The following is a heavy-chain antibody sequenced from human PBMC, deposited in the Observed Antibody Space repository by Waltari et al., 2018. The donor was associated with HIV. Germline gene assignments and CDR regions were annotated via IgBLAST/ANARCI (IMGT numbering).Heavy chain of an antibody. CDR2: IYYSGST. CDR1: GGSISSSSYY. Sequence: CTVSGGSISSSSYYWGWIRQPPGKGLEWIGSIYYSGSTYYNPSLKSRVTISVDTSKNQFSLKLSSVTAADTAVYYCARERRPDAFDIWGQGTMVTVSS. V-gene: IGHV4-39*02. CDR3: ARERRPDAFDI. J-gene: IGHJ3*02.